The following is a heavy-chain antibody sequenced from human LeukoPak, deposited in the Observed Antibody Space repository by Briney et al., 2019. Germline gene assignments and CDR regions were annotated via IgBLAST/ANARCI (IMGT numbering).Heavy chain of an antibody. CDR3: ASSKGGAAFFD. CDR1: GLTFSNYC. D-gene: IGHD3-16*01. CDR2: IDGDGSST. J-gene: IGHJ6*01. Sequence: GGSLRLSCAASGLTFSNYCMHWVRQAPGKGLVWVSRIDGDGSSTSYADSVKGRFTISRDNAKNTLYLQMTSLRAEDTAVYYCASSKGGAAFFDWGDRTPVTVSS. V-gene: IGHV3-74*01.